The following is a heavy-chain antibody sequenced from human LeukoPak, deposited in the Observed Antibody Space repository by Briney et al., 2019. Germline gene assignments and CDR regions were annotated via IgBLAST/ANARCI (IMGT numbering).Heavy chain of an antibody. CDR1: GYSISSGYY. J-gene: IGHJ4*02. D-gene: IGHD3-22*01. V-gene: IGHV4-38-2*02. CDR3: ARVTGYMIEDYFDY. Sequence: SETLSLTCTVSGYSISSGYYWGWIRQPPGKGLEWIGSIYHSGRTFYNPSLKSRVTISVDTSKNQFSLRLSSVTAADTAVYYCARVTGYMIEDYFDYWGQGTLVTVSS. CDR2: IYHSGRT.